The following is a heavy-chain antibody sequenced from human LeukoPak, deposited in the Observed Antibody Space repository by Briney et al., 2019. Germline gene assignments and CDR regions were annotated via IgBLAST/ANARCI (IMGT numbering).Heavy chain of an antibody. CDR1: GFTFDDYA. Sequence: GGSLRLSCAASGFTFDDYAMHWVRQAPGKGLEWVSGISWNSGSIGYADSVKGRFTISRDNAKNSPYLQMNSLRAEDTALYYCAKDREGEGATPFDYWGQGTLVTVSS. D-gene: IGHD1-26*01. V-gene: IGHV3-9*01. J-gene: IGHJ4*02. CDR2: ISWNSGSI. CDR3: AKDREGEGATPFDY.